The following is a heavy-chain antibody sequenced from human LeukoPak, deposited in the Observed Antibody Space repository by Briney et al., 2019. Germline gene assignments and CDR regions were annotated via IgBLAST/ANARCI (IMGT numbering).Heavy chain of an antibody. CDR3: GTLAADFGVFDF. CDR2: MRNDGSDK. CDR1: GFTFSTYG. Sequence: PGGSLRLSCAASGFTFSTYGMHWVRQAPGKGLEWVSFMRNDGSDKYYADSVKGRFTISRDNSKNTLYLQMNSLIVEDTAVYYCGTLAADFGVFDFWGQGTLVTVSS. D-gene: IGHD6-13*01. V-gene: IGHV3-30*02. J-gene: IGHJ4*02.